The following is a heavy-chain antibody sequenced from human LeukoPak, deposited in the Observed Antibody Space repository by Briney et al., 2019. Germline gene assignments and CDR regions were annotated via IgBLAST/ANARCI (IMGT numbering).Heavy chain of an antibody. CDR1: GFTFSSYA. CDR2: ISGSGGST. J-gene: IGHJ4*02. V-gene: IGHV3-23*01. CDR3: ARDRDFWSGYSH. Sequence: GGSLRLSCAASGFTFSSYAMSWVRQAPGKGLEWVSAISGSGGSTYYADSVKGRFTISRDNSKNTLYLQMNSLRAEDTAVYYCARDRDFWSGYSHWGQGTLVTVSS. D-gene: IGHD3-3*01.